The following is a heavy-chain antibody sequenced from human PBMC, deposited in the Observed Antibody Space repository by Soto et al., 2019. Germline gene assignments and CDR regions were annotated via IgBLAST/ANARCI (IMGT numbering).Heavy chain of an antibody. D-gene: IGHD3-3*01. CDR2: IYPGDSDT. J-gene: IGHJ6*02. Sequence: PWLSMKSPCKGSGYSCTSYWFRRVLQMPKKHLEWMGIIYPGDSDTRYSASFQGQVTISADKSISSGYLQWSSLKASDTAMYYCARPNYDFWSGYSEGMDVWGQGTTVTVSS. CDR3: ARPNYDFWSGYSEGMDV. CDR1: GYSCTSYW. V-gene: IGHV5-51*01.